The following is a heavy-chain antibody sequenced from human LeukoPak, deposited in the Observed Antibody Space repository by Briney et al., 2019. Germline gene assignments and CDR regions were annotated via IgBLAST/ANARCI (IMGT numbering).Heavy chain of an antibody. V-gene: IGHV3-49*04. CDR3: TRDRSPEVAGTFDY. J-gene: IGHJ4*02. D-gene: IGHD6-19*01. CDR1: GFTFGDYA. CDR2: IRSKAYGGTT. Sequence: GGSLRLSCTASGFTFGDYATSWVRQAPGKGLEWVGFIRSKAYGGTTEYAASVKGRFTISRDDSKSIAYLQMNSLKTEDTAVYYCTRDRSPEVAGTFDYWGQGTLVTVSS.